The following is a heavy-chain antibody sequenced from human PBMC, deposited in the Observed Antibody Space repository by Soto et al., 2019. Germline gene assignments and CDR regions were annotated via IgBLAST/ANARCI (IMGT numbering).Heavy chain of an antibody. D-gene: IGHD3-3*01. CDR2: INAGNGNT. CDR1: GYTFTSYA. J-gene: IGHJ4*02. V-gene: IGHV1-3*01. CDR3: ARAAGSGYYDY. Sequence: GASVKVSCKASGYTFTSYAMHWVRQAPGRRLEWMGWINAGNGNTKYSQKFQGRVTITRDTSASTAYMELSSLRSEDTAVYYCARAAGSGYYDYWGQGTLVTVSS.